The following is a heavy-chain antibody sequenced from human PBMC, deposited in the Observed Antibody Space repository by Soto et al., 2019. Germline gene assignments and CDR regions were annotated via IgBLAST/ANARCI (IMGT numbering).Heavy chain of an antibody. J-gene: IGHJ2*01. CDR3: AHLLRHGYPYWYFDL. CDR2: IYWDDDK. CDR1: GFSRSTSGVG. D-gene: IGHD5-12*01. Sequence: QITLKESGPTLVKLTQTLTLTCTFSGFSRSTSGVGVGWIRQPPGKALEWLAFIYWDDDKRYSPSLKSRLPITMDPSKNQVVLTITTIDPVHTPTYYCAHLLRHGYPYWYFDLWRRATLLTVPS. V-gene: IGHV2-5*02.